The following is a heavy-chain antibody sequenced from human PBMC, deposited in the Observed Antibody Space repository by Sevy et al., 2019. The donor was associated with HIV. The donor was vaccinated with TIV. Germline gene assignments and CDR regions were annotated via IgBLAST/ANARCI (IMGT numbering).Heavy chain of an antibody. CDR2: ISSGSSFI. D-gene: IGHD2-2*01. V-gene: IGHV3-21*01. Sequence: GGSLRLSCAASGFSISGYTMNWVRQAPGKGLEWVSSISSGSSFIYYADSLKGRFTISRANARNLLYLQINSLRVEDTAVYYCARVGLGDCSGTNCSPNDYWGQGTLVTVSS. J-gene: IGHJ4*02. CDR1: GFSISGYT. CDR3: ARVGLGDCSGTNCSPNDY.